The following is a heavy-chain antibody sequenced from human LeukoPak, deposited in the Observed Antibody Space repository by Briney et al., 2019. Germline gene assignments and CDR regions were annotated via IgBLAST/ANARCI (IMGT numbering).Heavy chain of an antibody. CDR3: AREAEDAFDI. V-gene: IGHV3-48*03. D-gene: IGHD2-15*01. Sequence: PGGSLRLSCVASGFTFSNSAMSWVRQAPGKGLEWVSYISSRGTTIYYADSVKGRFTISRDNAKNSLYLQMNSLRAEDTAVYYCAREAEDAFDIWGQGTMVTVSS. J-gene: IGHJ3*02. CDR2: ISSRGTTI. CDR1: GFTFSNSA.